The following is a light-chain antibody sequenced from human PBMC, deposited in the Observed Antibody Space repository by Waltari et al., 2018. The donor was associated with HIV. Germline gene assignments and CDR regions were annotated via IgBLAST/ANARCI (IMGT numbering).Light chain of an antibody. V-gene: IGKV4-1*01. CDR3: QQYYSTPRT. CDR2: WAS. J-gene: IGKJ1*01. CDR1: QSVLYSSNNKNY. Sequence: DIVMTQFPDSLAVSLGERATINCKSSQSVLYSSNNKNYLAWYQQKPGKPPKLLIYWASTRESGVPDRFSGSGSGTDFTLTISSLQAEDVAVYYCQQYYSTPRTFGQGTKVEIK.